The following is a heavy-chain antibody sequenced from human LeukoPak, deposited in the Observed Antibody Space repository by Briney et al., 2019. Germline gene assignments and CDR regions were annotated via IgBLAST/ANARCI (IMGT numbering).Heavy chain of an antibody. D-gene: IGHD3/OR15-3a*01. CDR2: IKRDGSST. CDR1: GFTFSNYW. CDR3: GRVCWDWANYPFDV. J-gene: IGHJ3*01. Sequence: PGGSLRLSCAASGFTFSNYWMHWVRQAPGKGLVWVSRIKRDGSSTDYADSVKGRFTISRDNAKNTLYLQMNSVRAEDTAVYYCGRVCWDWANYPFDVWGQGTKVTVSS. V-gene: IGHV3-74*01.